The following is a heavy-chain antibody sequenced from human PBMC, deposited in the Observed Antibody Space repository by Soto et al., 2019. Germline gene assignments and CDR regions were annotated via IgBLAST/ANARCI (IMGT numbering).Heavy chain of an antibody. V-gene: IGHV1-18*01. J-gene: IGHJ4*02. Sequence: ASVKVSCKASGYTFTTYGISWVRQAPGQGLEWMGWISAYNGNTNYAQKVQGRVTMTTDTSTSTAYMELRSLRSDDTAIYYCAREGRIAAAGRFDYWGQGTLVTVSS. D-gene: IGHD6-13*01. CDR2: ISAYNGNT. CDR3: AREGRIAAAGRFDY. CDR1: GYTFTTYG.